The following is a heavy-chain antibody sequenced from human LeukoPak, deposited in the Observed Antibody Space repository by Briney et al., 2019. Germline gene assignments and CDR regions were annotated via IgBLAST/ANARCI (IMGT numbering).Heavy chain of an antibody. V-gene: IGHV3-21*01. J-gene: IGHJ4*02. CDR1: GFTVSSNY. CDR2: ISSSSSYI. Sequence: PGGSLRLSCAASGFTVSSNYMSWVRQAPGKGLEWISSISSSSSYISYADSVKGRFTISRDNAKNSLYLQMNSLRAEDTAVYYCARDGEAGATTLDYWGQGTLVTVSS. D-gene: IGHD1-26*01. CDR3: ARDGEAGATTLDY.